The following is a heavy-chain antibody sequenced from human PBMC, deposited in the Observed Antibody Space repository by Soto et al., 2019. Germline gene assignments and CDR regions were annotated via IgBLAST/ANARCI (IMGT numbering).Heavy chain of an antibody. Sequence: QEQLVQSGAEVKKPGASVKVSCKASGYTFSGYYIHWLRQAPGQGLEWMGWINPNSGGTNYAQKFQGRVTVTRDTPTSPAYIELSRLTSDDTAVYYCARSLTEGYCTITGCYTRPLYGMDVWGQGTTVTVSS. CDR2: INPNSGGT. D-gene: IGHD2-2*02. V-gene: IGHV1-2*02. CDR1: GYTFSGYY. J-gene: IGHJ6*02. CDR3: ARSLTEGYCTITGCYTRPLYGMDV.